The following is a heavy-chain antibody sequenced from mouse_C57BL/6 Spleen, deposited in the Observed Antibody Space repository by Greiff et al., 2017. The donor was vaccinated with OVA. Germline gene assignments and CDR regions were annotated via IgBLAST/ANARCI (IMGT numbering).Heavy chain of an antibody. D-gene: IGHD3-2*02. CDR3: ARDSSGF. CDR1: GYTFPSYW. V-gene: IGHV1-55*01. J-gene: IGHJ2*01. CDR2: IYPGSGST. Sequence: QVQLQQPGAELVKPGASVQMSCKASGYTFPSYWITWVKQRPGQGLEWIGDIYPGSGSTNYHEKFKSKATLTVDTSSSTAYMQLSSLTSEDSAVYYCARDSSGFWGQGTTLTVSS.